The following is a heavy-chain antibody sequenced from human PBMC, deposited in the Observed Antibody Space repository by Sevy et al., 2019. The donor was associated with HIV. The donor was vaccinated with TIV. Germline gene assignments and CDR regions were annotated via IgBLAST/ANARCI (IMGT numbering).Heavy chain of an antibody. Sequence: GGSLRLSCAASGFTFSSYSMNWVRQAPGKGLEWVSYISSSSSTIFYADSVKGRFTISRDNAKNSLYLQMNSLTAEHTAVYYCARDEQTYGDYDYFDYWGQGTLVTVSS. CDR2: ISSSSSTI. D-gene: IGHD4-17*01. CDR1: GFTFSSYS. V-gene: IGHV3-48*01. J-gene: IGHJ4*02. CDR3: ARDEQTYGDYDYFDY.